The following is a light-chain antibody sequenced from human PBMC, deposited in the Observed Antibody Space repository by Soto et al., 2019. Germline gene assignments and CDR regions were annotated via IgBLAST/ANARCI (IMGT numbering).Light chain of an antibody. Sequence: QSALTQPPSVSGSPGQSVTISCTGTSSDVGGYNYVSWYQQHPGKAPKLMIYEVSNRPSGVSNRFSGSKSANTASLTVSGLQAEDEADYYCSSYTGSNTYVVFGGGTKLTVL. CDR2: EVS. CDR1: SSDVGGYNY. V-gene: IGLV2-8*01. J-gene: IGLJ2*01. CDR3: SSYTGSNTYVV.